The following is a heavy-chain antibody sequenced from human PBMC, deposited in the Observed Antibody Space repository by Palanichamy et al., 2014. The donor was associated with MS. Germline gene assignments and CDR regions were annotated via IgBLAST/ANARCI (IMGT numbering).Heavy chain of an antibody. CDR1: GFTFSSYA. Sequence: QVQLVESGGGVVQPGRSLRLSCAASGFTFSSYAMHWVRQAPGKGLEWVAVISYDGSNKYYADSVKGRFTISRDNSKNTLYLQMNSLRAEDTAVYYCARDVGYYGSGSLNWFDPWGQGTLVTVSS. CDR2: ISYDGSNK. D-gene: IGHD3-10*01. V-gene: IGHV3-30-3*01. J-gene: IGHJ5*02. CDR3: ARDVGYYGSGSLNWFDP.